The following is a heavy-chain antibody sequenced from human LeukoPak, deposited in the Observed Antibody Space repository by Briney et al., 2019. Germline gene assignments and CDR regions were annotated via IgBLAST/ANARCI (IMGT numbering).Heavy chain of an antibody. CDR3: ARDSRVGGNRPVDP. V-gene: IGHV4-31*03. D-gene: IGHD1-26*01. Sequence: SETLSLTCTVSGGSITSGGYYWSWIRQHPGKGLEWIGYILYSGNTYYNPSLKSRLTISVDTSKNQFYMRLSSVTAADTAVYYCARDSRVGGNRPVDPWGQGTLVTVSS. J-gene: IGHJ5*02. CDR2: ILYSGNT. CDR1: GGSITSGGYY.